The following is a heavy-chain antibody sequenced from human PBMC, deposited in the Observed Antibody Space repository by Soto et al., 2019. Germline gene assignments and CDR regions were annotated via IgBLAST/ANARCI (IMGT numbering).Heavy chain of an antibody. Sequence: RRLSCAASGFTFGTYAMHWVRQAPGKGLEWVAGIWYDGRIENYADSVKGRFSISRDNSKSTVSLHMNSLRVEDTAIYYCARSDCGGQCACDYWGQGTLVTVSS. CDR1: GFTFGTYA. J-gene: IGHJ4*02. CDR3: ARSDCGGQCACDY. D-gene: IGHD2-21*01. V-gene: IGHV3-33*01. CDR2: IWYDGRIE.